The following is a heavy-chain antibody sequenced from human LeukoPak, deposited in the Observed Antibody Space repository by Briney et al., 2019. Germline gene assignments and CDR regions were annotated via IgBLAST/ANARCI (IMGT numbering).Heavy chain of an antibody. CDR3: AKTDYDSSGNHYYYYMDV. CDR2: ISGSGGST. J-gene: IGHJ6*03. V-gene: IGHV3-23*01. CDR1: GFTFSSYG. Sequence: GGSLRLSCAASGFTFSSYGMSWVRQAPGKGLEWVSAISGSGGSTYYADSVKGRFTISRANSKNTLYLQMNSLRDEDTAVYYCAKTDYDSSGNHYYYYMDVWGKGTTVTVSS. D-gene: IGHD3-22*01.